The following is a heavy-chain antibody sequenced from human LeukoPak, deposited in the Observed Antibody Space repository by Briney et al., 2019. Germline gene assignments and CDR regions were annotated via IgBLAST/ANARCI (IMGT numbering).Heavy chain of an antibody. CDR3: ARGGDYYGSQFDY. V-gene: IGHV4-61*02. Sequence: PSETLSLTCTVSGGSISSGSYYWSWIRQPAGKGLEWIGRIYTSGSTNYNPSLKSRVTISVDTSKNQFSLKLSSVTAADTAVYYCARGGDYYGSQFDYWGQGTLVTVSS. D-gene: IGHD3-10*01. CDR1: GGSISSGSYY. CDR2: IYTSGST. J-gene: IGHJ4*02.